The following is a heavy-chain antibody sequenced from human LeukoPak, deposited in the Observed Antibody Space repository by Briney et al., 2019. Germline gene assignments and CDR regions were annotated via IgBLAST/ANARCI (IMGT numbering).Heavy chain of an antibody. D-gene: IGHD2-2*01. CDR3: ARVDIVVVPTAMDLSYYYGMDV. CDR2: IKQDGSEK. Sequence: GGSLRLSCAASGFTFSSYWMSWVRQAPGKGLEWVANIKQDGSEKYCVDSVKGRFTISRDNAKNSLYLQMNSLRAEDTAVYYCARVDIVVVPTAMDLSYYYGMDVWGQGTTVTVSS. V-gene: IGHV3-7*01. CDR1: GFTFSSYW. J-gene: IGHJ6*02.